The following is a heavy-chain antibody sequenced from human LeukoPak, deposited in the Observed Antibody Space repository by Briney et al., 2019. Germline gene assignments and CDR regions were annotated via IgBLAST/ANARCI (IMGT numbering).Heavy chain of an antibody. J-gene: IGHJ5*02. CDR1: GGTFSSYA. CDR2: IIPILGIA. D-gene: IGHD2-2*01. V-gene: IGHV1-69*04. CDR3: ARVYCSSTSCYRFPFGWFDP. Sequence: GASVKVSCKASGGTFSSYAISWARQAPGQGLEWMGRIIPILGIANYAQKFQGRVTITADKSTSTAYMELSSLRSEDTAVYYCARVYCSSTSCYRFPFGWFDPWGQGTLVTVSS.